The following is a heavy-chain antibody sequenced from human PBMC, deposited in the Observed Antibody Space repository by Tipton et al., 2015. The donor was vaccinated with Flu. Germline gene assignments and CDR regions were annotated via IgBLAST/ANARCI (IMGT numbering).Heavy chain of an antibody. Sequence: LRLSCTVSGGSVNSYFWSWIRQPPGKGLEWIGSVYRNGKTYNNPSLKNRVTISVDTSKNQFSLRLSSVTAADTAVYFCARLSYYDVDLKNWYFEYWGQGTLVTVSS. V-gene: IGHV4-59*05. CDR3: ARLSYYDVDLKNWYFEY. CDR1: GGSVNSYF. J-gene: IGHJ4*02. CDR2: VYRNGKT. D-gene: IGHD3-10*02.